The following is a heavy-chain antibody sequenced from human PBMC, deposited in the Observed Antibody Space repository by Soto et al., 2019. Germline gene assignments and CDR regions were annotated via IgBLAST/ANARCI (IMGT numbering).Heavy chain of an antibody. V-gene: IGHV3-48*01. J-gene: IGHJ4*02. CDR3: ARDSYCSGGSCYFYFDY. D-gene: IGHD2-15*01. CDR2: ISSSSSTI. CDR1: GFTFSSYS. Sequence: EVQLVESGGGLVQPGGSLRLSCAASGFTFSSYSMNWVRQAPGKGLEWVSYISSSSSTIYYADSVKGRFTISRDNAKNSLYLQINSLRAEDTAVYYCARDSYCSGGSCYFYFDYWGQGTLVTVSS.